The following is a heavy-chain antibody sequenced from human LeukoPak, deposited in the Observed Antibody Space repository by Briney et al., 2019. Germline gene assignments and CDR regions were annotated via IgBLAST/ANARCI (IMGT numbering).Heavy chain of an antibody. CDR1: GGSISSSSYY. Sequence: SETLSLTCTVSGGSISSSSYYWGWIRQPPGKGLEWIGSIYYSGSTYYNPSLKSRVTISVDTSKNQFSLKLSSVTAADTAVYYCASFPLKKYYDSSGYYYGYFDYWGQGTLVTVSS. CDR2: IYYSGST. J-gene: IGHJ4*02. D-gene: IGHD3-22*01. V-gene: IGHV4-39*07. CDR3: ASFPLKKYYDSSGYYYGYFDY.